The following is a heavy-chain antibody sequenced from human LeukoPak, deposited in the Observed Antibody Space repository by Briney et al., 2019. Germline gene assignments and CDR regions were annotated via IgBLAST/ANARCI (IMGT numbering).Heavy chain of an antibody. J-gene: IGHJ4*02. Sequence: PGRSLRLSCITSGFTFGDYAMSWVRQAPGKGLEWVGFIRSKAYGRTTEYAASVKGRFTISRDDSKSIAYLQMNSLKTEDTAVYYCTAQWELLVSSRDYWGQGTLVTVSS. D-gene: IGHD1-26*01. V-gene: IGHV3-49*04. CDR1: GFTFGDYA. CDR3: TAQWELLVSSRDY. CDR2: IRSKAYGRTT.